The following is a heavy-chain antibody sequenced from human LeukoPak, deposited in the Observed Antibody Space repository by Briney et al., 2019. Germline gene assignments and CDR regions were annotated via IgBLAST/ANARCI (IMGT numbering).Heavy chain of an antibody. CDR1: GFTFSDYF. D-gene: IGHD6-13*01. J-gene: IGHJ4*01. CDR2: ISSSSYT. V-gene: IGHV3-11*03. CDR3: VRGLYSSIWYYFDY. Sequence: GGSLRLSCAASGFTFSDYFMSWIRQAPGKGLEWVSYISSSSYTNYADSVKGRFTISRDNAKNSLYLQMNSLRAEDTAVYYCVRGLYSSIWYYFDYWGQGSLVTVSS.